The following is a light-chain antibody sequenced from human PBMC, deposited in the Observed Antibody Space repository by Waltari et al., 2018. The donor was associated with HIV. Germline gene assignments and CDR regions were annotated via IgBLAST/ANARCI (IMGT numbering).Light chain of an antibody. CDR2: GAS. Sequence: EIVMAQSPATLSVSPGDRATLSCRASQSVDNNGAWDQQQPGQAPMLLIYGASTRATGVPARFSGSGSVTDFTLIISSLQSEDFAVYYCQQYNDWPPWTFGPGTKVEIK. CDR1: QSVDNN. CDR3: QQYNDWPPWT. V-gene: IGKV3-15*01. J-gene: IGKJ1*01.